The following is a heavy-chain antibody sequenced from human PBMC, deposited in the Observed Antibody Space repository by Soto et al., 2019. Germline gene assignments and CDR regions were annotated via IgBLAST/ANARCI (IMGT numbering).Heavy chain of an antibody. V-gene: IGHV1-2*02. D-gene: IGHD6-19*01. CDR2: INNGGGT. CDR3: ATSSDWSPLLDY. Sequence: ASVKVSRKASQYTFTNYYLHWVRQAPGRRPEWMGWINNGGGTIYAQKFQGRLTMTRDTSITTAYMELSRLNSDDTAFYYCATSSDWSPLLDYWGQGTLVTVSS. CDR1: QYTFTNYY. J-gene: IGHJ4*02.